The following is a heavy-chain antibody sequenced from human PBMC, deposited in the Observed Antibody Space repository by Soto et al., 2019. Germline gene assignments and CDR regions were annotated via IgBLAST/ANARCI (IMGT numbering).Heavy chain of an antibody. CDR2: IGRVGGDT. Sequence: PGGSMRLSCISSGFTFRTYTMNWVRQAPVKGLEWASTIGRVGGDTYYADSVKGRFTISRDGSKHTLLIQLNSLRAENTAVYYCVKDRMASNSVCDPFDTWGQGTMVTV. J-gene: IGHJ3*02. D-gene: IGHD7-27*01. V-gene: IGHV3-23*01. CDR1: GFTFRTYT. CDR3: VKDRMASNSVCDPFDT.